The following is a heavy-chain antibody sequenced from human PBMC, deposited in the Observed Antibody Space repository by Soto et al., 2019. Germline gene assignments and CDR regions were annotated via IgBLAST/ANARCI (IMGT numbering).Heavy chain of an antibody. Sequence: PSETLSLTCSVSGGSISSNSYYWAWIRQPPGKGLEWIGTLYYSGTTYSTASLKSRVIISVDTSKNQFSLKLTSVTAADTAVYHCATSPPTDPLLGTPRDWFDPWGQGTLVTV. J-gene: IGHJ5*02. D-gene: IGHD1-1*01. CDR3: ATSPPTDPLLGTPRDWFDP. V-gene: IGHV4-39*01. CDR2: LYYSGTT. CDR1: GGSISSNSYY.